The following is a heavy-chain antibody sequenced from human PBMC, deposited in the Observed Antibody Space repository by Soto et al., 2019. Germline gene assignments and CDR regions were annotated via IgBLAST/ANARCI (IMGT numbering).Heavy chain of an antibody. CDR3: AKQDDRGALEI. D-gene: IGHD3-22*01. Sequence: GESLKISCKISVKAFTSFWVVWVRQMPGGGLEWMGNIYPGDSDTRYTPPFQGQVTISADKSTNTAYLQWHSLQASDTALYYCAKQDDRGALEIWGQGTKVTVSS. V-gene: IGHV5-51*01. J-gene: IGHJ3*02. CDR1: VKAFTSFW. CDR2: IYPGDSDT.